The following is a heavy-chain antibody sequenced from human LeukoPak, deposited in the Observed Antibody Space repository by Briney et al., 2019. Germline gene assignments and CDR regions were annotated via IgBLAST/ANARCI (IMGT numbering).Heavy chain of an antibody. CDR1: GYSFRSYW. V-gene: IGHV3-74*01. D-gene: IGHD6-19*01. CDR3: ARDVAGADSY. J-gene: IGHJ4*02. CDR2: IDTAGGTT. Sequence: GGSLRLSCAASGYSFRSYWMHWVRQAPGKGLVWFSRIDTAGGTTDYADSVKGRFTIYRDNGQNTLYLQMNSLRAEDTAVYYCARDVAGADSYWGQGALVTVSS.